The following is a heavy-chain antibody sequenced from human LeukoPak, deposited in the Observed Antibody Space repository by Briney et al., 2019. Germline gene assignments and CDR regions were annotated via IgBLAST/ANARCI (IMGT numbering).Heavy chain of an antibody. J-gene: IGHJ2*01. CDR3: TKGPYFDL. V-gene: IGHV3-9*01. CDR2: LSWNSGSI. Sequence: PGRSLRLSCAASGFTFDDYAMHWVRQAPGKGLEWVSGLSWNSGSIGYADSVKGRFTISRDNAKKSLYLQMNSLRAEDTALYYCTKGPYFDLWGRGTLVTVSS. CDR1: GFTFDDYA.